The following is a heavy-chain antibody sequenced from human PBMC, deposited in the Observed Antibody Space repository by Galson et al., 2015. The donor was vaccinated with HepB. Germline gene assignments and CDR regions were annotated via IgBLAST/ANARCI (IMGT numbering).Heavy chain of an antibody. J-gene: IGHJ4*02. CDR3: ATCGGDCLRDSNRWYFDY. Sequence: SVKVSCKASGGTFSSYAISWVRQAPGQGLEWMGGIIPIFGTANYAQKFQGRVTITADESTSTAYMELSSLRSEDTAVYYCATCGGDCLRDSNRWYFDYWGQGTLVTVSS. D-gene: IGHD2-21*02. CDR2: IIPIFGTA. V-gene: IGHV1-69*13. CDR1: GGTFSSYA.